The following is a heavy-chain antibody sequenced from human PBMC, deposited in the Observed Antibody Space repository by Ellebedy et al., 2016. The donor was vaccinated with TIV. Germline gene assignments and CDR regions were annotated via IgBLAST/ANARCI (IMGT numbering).Heavy chain of an antibody. Sequence: AASVKVSCKASGYTFTSYYMHWVRQAPGQGLEWMGIINPSGGSTSYAQKFQGRVTMTRDTSTSTVYMELSSLRSEDTAVYYCASRPPRGDYFDYGMDVWGQGTTVTVSS. CDR2: INPSGGST. D-gene: IGHD2/OR15-2a*01. V-gene: IGHV1-46*01. CDR3: ASRPPRGDYFDYGMDV. J-gene: IGHJ6*02. CDR1: GYTFTSYY.